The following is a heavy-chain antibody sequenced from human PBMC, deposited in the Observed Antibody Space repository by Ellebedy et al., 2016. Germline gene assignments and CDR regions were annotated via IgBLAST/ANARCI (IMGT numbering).Heavy chain of an antibody. J-gene: IGHJ5*02. CDR3: ARGANWNQGWFDP. CDR1: GGSFSGYY. V-gene: IGHV4-34*01. Sequence: SETLSLTXAVYGGSFSGYYWSWIRQPPGKGLEWIGEINHSGSTNYNPSLKSRVTISVDTSKNQFSLKLSSVTAADTAVYYCARGANWNQGWFDPWGQGTLVTVSS. CDR2: INHSGST. D-gene: IGHD1-1*01.